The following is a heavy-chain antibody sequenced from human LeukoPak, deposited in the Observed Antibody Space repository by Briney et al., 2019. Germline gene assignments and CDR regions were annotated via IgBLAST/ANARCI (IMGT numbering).Heavy chain of an antibody. CDR1: GFTFNTYA. CDR3: ARDGGSGWRGTLRF. CDR2: ISGSGGSI. Sequence: GGSLRLCCAASGFTFNTYAMTWVRQAPGKGLEWVSVISGSGGSIYYLDSVKGRFTISRDNSKNTLYLQMNSLRGEDTAVYYCARDGGSGWRGTLRFWGQGTMLIVSS. J-gene: IGHJ3*01. D-gene: IGHD6-19*01. V-gene: IGHV3-23*01.